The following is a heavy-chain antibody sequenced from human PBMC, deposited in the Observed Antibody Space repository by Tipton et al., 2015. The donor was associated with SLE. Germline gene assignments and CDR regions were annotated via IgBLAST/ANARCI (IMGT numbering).Heavy chain of an antibody. J-gene: IGHJ4*02. V-gene: IGHV4-30-4*02. CDR2: IYYSGST. D-gene: IGHD2-21*02. CDR1: GGSISSGAYY. Sequence: TLSLTCTVSGGSISSGAYYWSWIRQHPGKGLEWIGYIYYSGSTYYNPSLKSRVTISVDTAKNHFSLTLNSVTAADTAVYYCARGRDFRPGPFDYWGQGTLVAVSS. CDR3: ARGRDFRPGPFDY.